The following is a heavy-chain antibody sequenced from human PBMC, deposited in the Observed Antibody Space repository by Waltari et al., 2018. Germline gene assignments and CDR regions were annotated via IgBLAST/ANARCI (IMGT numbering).Heavy chain of an antibody. CDR1: GFPFIAGY. D-gene: IGHD4-17*01. CDR3: LARDYGRLVGIDY. Sequence: VQLVESGGGLVQPGGPLRLSCVASGFPFIAGYVDWVRQAPGEGREWVGHTRNKANSYITEYGASVKDRLTISRDDSKNSFYLQMNSLKTEDTAVYYCLARDYGRLVGIDYWGQGTLVTVSS. J-gene: IGHJ4*02. CDR2: TRNKANSYIT. V-gene: IGHV3-72*01.